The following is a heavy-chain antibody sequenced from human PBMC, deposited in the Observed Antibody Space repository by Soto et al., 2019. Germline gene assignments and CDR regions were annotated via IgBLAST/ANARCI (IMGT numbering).Heavy chain of an antibody. CDR1: GFTVSSNY. D-gene: IGHD4-17*01. Sequence: PGGSLRLSCAASGFTVSSNYMSWVRQAPGKGLEWVSVIYSGGSTYYADSVKGRFTISRDNSKNTLYLQMNSLRAEDTAVYYCARDPYGRYDFDIWGQGTMVTVS. V-gene: IGHV3-66*01. J-gene: IGHJ3*02. CDR3: ARDPYGRYDFDI. CDR2: IYSGGST.